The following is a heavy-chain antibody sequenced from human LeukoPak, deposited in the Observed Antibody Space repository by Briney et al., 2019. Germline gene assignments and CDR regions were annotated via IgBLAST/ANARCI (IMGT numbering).Heavy chain of an antibody. J-gene: IGHJ4*02. CDR1: GFTFSSYE. D-gene: IGHD2-15*01. CDR2: ISSSGSTI. CDR3: ARAHSWHTPYFDY. V-gene: IGHV3-48*03. Sequence: GGSLRLSYAASGFTFSSYEMNWVRQAPGKGLEWVSYISSSGSTIYYADSVKGRFTISRDNAKNSLYLQMNSLRAEDTAVYYCARAHSWHTPYFDYWGQGTLVTVSS.